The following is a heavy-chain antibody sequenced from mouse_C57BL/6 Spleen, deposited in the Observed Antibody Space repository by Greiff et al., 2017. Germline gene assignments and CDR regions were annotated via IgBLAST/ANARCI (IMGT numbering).Heavy chain of an antibody. Sequence: QVQLQQPGAELVKPGASVKLSCKASGYTFTSYWMQWVKQRPGQGLEWIGEIDPSDSYTNYNQKFKGKATLTVDTSSSTAYMQLSSLTSEDSAVYYCSRKHKFITTVVGFDYWGQGTTLTFSS. D-gene: IGHD1-1*01. V-gene: IGHV1-50*01. CDR3: SRKHKFITTVVGFDY. J-gene: IGHJ2*01. CDR1: GYTFTSYW. CDR2: IDPSDSYT.